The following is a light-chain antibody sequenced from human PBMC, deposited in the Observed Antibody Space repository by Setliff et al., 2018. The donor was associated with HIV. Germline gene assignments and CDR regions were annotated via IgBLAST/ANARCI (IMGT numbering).Light chain of an antibody. CDR2: DNN. CDR1: SSNIGNNF. V-gene: IGLV1-51*01. Sequence: QSVLTQPPSVSAAPGQKVTISCSGSSSNIGNNFVFWYQHLPGTAPKLLIYDNNKRPSGIPDRFSGSKSGTSATLGITGLQTGDEADYYCGTWDSSLSVASYVFGTGTKVTVL. J-gene: IGLJ1*01. CDR3: GTWDSSLSVASYV.